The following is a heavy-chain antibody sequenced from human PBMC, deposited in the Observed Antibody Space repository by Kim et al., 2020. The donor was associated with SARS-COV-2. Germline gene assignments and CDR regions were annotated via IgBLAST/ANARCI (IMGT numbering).Heavy chain of an antibody. V-gene: IGHV3-48*03. CDR2: INIHGFTN. CDR1: GITFSTYE. CDR3: ARYRGTYSLDL. Sequence: GGSLRLSCAASGITFSTYEMTWVRQATGKGLEWLAYINIHGFTNYYADSVKGRFTISRDNAKNSLFLQMNSLRADDTAVYYCARYRGTYSLDLWGQGTLVTVSS. J-gene: IGHJ5*02. D-gene: IGHD5-12*01.